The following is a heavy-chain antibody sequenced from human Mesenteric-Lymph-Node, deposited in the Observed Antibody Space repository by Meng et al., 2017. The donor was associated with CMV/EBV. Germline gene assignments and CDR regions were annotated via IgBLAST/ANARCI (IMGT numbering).Heavy chain of an antibody. D-gene: IGHD6-19*01. V-gene: IGHV3-23*01. Sequence: ASCFTFSTFAMLWVRQAPGKGLEWVSGIVGSGDGTYYTDSVKGRFTISRDNSKDTLYLQMNSLKVEDTALYFCAKDTRAVGGRDDYWGQGTLVTVSS. J-gene: IGHJ4*02. CDR2: IVGSGDGT. CDR3: AKDTRAVGGRDDY. CDR1: CFTFSTFA.